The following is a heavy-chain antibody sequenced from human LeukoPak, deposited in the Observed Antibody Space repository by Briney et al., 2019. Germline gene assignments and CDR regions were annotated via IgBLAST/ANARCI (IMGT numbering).Heavy chain of an antibody. J-gene: IGHJ2*01. D-gene: IGHD6-19*01. CDR2: ISYDGSNK. CDR1: GFTFSSYS. Sequence: GGSLRLSCAASGFTFSSYSMNWVRQAPGKGLEWVAVISYDGSNKYYADSVKGRFTISRDNSKNTLYLQMNSLRAEDTAVYYCARDEQWLVGPFDLWGRGTLVTVSS. V-gene: IGHV3-30*03. CDR3: ARDEQWLVGPFDL.